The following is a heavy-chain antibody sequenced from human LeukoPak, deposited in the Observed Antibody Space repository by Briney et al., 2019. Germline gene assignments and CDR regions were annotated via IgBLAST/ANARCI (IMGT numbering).Heavy chain of an antibody. Sequence: ASVKVSCKASGYTFTGYYMHWVRQAPGQGLEWMGWINPNSGGTNYAQKFQGRVTTTRDTSISTAYMELSRLRSDDTAVYYCARDLGCQLLYFGYWGQGTLVTVSS. CDR1: GYTFTGYY. J-gene: IGHJ4*02. CDR2: INPNSGGT. D-gene: IGHD2-2*01. CDR3: ARDLGCQLLYFGY. V-gene: IGHV1-2*02.